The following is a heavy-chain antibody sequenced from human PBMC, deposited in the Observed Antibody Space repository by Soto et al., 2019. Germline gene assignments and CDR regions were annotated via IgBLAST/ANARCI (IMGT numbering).Heavy chain of an antibody. V-gene: IGHV4-30-4*02. J-gene: IGHJ5*02. CDR2: ICYSGSS. Sequence: SDTLSLTCTVSGGSISSGDYYWSWIRQPPGKGLEWIGVICYSGSSCYNPSLMSRVTISVDTSKNQFSLKLSSVTAADKAVYYCARVSPKGYCSSTSGYKQNWFDPWGQGTLATVSS. D-gene: IGHD2-2*02. CDR1: GGSISSGDYY. CDR3: ARVSPKGYCSSTSGYKQNWFDP.